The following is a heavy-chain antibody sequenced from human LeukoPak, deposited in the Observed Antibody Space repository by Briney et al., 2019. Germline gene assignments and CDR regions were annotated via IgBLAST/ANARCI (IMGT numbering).Heavy chain of an antibody. Sequence: ASVKVSCKASGYTFTSYAMHWVRQAPGQRLEWMGWINAGNGNTKYSQKFQGRVTITRDTSASTAYMELSSLRSDDTAVYYCAREDGSGSYYNGQDYWGQGTLVTVSS. CDR1: GYTFTSYA. CDR3: AREDGSGSYYNGQDY. V-gene: IGHV1-3*01. CDR2: INAGNGNT. J-gene: IGHJ4*02. D-gene: IGHD3-10*01.